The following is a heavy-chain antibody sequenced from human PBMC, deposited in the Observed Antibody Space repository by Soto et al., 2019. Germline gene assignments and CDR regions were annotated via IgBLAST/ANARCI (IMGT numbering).Heavy chain of an antibody. J-gene: IGHJ4*02. D-gene: IGHD4-17*01. CDR3: AKDLYGDYDLDC. V-gene: IGHV3-23*01. CDR1: GFTFSSYA. Sequence: EVQLLESGGGLVQPGGSLRLSCAASGFTFSSYAMSWVRQAPGKGLEWVSTINSSGGSTYYADSVKGRFTISRDNSKNTLYLQMNSLRANDTAVYYCAKDLYGDYDLDCWGQGTLVTVSS. CDR2: INSSGGST.